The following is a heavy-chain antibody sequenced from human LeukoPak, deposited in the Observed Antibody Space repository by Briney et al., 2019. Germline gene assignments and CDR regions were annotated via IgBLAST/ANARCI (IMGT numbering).Heavy chain of an antibody. J-gene: IGHJ3*02. CDR2: INPNSGGT. Sequence: ASVKVSRKASGYTFTGYYMHWVRQAPGQGLEWMGWINPNSGGTNYAQKFQGRVTMTRDTSISTAYMELSRLRSDDTAVYYCAREYCSSTSCYSAFDIWGQGTMVTVSS. D-gene: IGHD2-2*01. CDR3: AREYCSSTSCYSAFDI. V-gene: IGHV1-2*02. CDR1: GYTFTGYY.